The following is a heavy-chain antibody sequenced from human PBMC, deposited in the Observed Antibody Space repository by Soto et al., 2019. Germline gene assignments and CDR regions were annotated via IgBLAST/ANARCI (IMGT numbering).Heavy chain of an antibody. V-gene: IGHV4-34*01. CDR2: INHSGST. Sequence: QVQLQQWGAGLLKPSETLSLTCAVYGGSFSGYYWTWIRQPPGKGLEWIGEINHSGSTNYNPSLESRVTISEDTSKNQFSLKLSSVTAADTAVYYCARGVGSSWYSEYFQHWGQGTLVTVSS. CDR3: ARGVGSSWYSEYFQH. J-gene: IGHJ1*01. CDR1: GGSFSGYY. D-gene: IGHD6-13*01.